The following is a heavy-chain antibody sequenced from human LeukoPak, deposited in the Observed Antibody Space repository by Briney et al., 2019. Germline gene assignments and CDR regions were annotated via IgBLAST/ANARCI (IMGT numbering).Heavy chain of an antibody. J-gene: IGHJ2*01. CDR3: ARGGYSYGGYFDL. V-gene: IGHV3-53*01. D-gene: IGHD5-18*01. Sequence: GGSLRLSCAASGFTVSSNYMSWVRQAPGKGLEWVSVIYSGGTTYYADSVKGRFTISRDNSKNTLYLQMNSLRAEDTAVYYCARGGYSYGGYFDLWGRGTLVTVSS. CDR2: IYSGGTT. CDR1: GFTVSSNY.